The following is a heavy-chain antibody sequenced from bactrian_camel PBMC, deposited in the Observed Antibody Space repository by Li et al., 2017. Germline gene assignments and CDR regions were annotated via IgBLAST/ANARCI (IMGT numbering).Heavy chain of an antibody. Sequence: HVQLVESGGGSVQAGGSLRLSCLYNHRGNCMGWFRQEPGNKREGVAMIDTSGHRTYYADSVNGRFTVSQDNAKNSLYLQMNSLEPEDTAMYYCAATREWVVASLREADFEYWGQGTQVTVS. CDR1: NHRGNC. CDR2: IDTSGHRT. V-gene: IGHV3S54*01. D-gene: IGHD2*01. J-gene: IGHJ6*01. CDR3: AATREWVVASLREADFEY.